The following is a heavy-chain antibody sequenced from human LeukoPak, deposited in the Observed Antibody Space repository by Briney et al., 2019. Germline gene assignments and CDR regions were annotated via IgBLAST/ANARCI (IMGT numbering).Heavy chain of an antibody. CDR2: IGTSSSYI. J-gene: IGHJ4*02. D-gene: IGHD3-16*01. CDR1: GFTFSRYA. CDR3: ARRAERFDSFDY. V-gene: IGHV3-21*01. Sequence: GGSLRLSCAASGFTFSRYAMHWVRQAPGKGLEWVSSIGTSSSYIYYADSVKGRFTISRDNAKNSLYLQMNSLRAEDTAVYYCARRAERFDSFDYWGQGTLVTVSS.